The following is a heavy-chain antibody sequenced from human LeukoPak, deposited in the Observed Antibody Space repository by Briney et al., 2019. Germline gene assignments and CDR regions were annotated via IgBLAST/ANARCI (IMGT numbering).Heavy chain of an antibody. V-gene: IGHV1-18*01. CDR2: ISTYNGDI. J-gene: IGHJ4*02. CDR1: GYTFNTYG. CDR3: LRDAQRPRLTPDC. D-gene: IGHD6-25*01. Sequence: ASVKVSCKASGYTFNTYGISWVRQAPGQGLEWMGWISTYNGDIKYVQNLQGRVTMTTDTSTGTAYMELMSLRSDDTAVYYCLRDAQRPRLTPDCWGQGTLVTVSS.